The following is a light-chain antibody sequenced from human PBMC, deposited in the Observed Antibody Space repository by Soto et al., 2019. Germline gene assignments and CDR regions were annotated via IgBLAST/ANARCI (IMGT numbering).Light chain of an antibody. V-gene: IGLV2-23*02. CDR2: EVN. J-gene: IGLJ2*01. CDR1: SSDVGSYNL. Sequence: QSALTQPASVSGSPGQSITISCTGTSSDVGSYNLVSWYQQLPGKAPKLIIFEVNERPSGISNRFSGSKSGNTASLTISELQGEDEAHYYCCSYAGSSIVVFGGGTQLTVL. CDR3: CSYAGSSIVV.